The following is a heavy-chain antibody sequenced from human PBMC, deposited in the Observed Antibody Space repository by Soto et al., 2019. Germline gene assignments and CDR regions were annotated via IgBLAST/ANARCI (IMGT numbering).Heavy chain of an antibody. CDR2: VFYTGFT. CDR3: ATSQKGYNWNYFDH. J-gene: IGHJ4*02. V-gene: IGHV4-39*01. Sequence: NPSETLSLTCAVSGGSISGSYYYWAWLRQSPGKGPEWIRSVFYTGFTSYNPSLESRVSVSVDTSKSQFSLKLSAVTAADTAVYYCATSQKGYNWNYFDHWGQGALVTSPQ. D-gene: IGHD1-20*01. CDR1: GGSISGSYYY.